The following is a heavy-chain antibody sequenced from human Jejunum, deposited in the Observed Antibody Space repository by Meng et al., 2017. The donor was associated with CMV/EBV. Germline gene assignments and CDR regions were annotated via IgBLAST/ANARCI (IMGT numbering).Heavy chain of an antibody. CDR1: GFLIGRYT. CDR2: IIPILGIA. V-gene: IGHV1-69*08. J-gene: IGHJ4*02. Sequence: QQVQCGGEVKKVGSWGIVFCKLFGFLIGRYTIRLVRQAPGQGVECMGRIIPILGIAKYAQKFQGRVTIHGNKSTSTAYLELSSLRSEDMAVYYCVRDEGGWLTVPDYWGQGTLVTVSS. CDR3: VRDEGGWLTVPDY. D-gene: IGHD5-24*01.